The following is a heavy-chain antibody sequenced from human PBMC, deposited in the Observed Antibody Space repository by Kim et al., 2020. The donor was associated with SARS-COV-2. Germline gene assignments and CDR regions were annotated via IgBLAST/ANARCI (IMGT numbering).Heavy chain of an antibody. D-gene: IGHD2-15*01. CDR3: ARGYSWAFAD. Sequence: GGSLRLSCAASGFTFSWYWMTWVRQAPGKGLEWVANIKEDGSEKHYVDSVKGRFTISRDNAKNSLFLQMNSLRAEDTAVYYCARGYSWAFADWGQGTLVTVSS. CDR1: GFTFSWYW. V-gene: IGHV3-7*03. CDR2: IKEDGSEK. J-gene: IGHJ4*02.